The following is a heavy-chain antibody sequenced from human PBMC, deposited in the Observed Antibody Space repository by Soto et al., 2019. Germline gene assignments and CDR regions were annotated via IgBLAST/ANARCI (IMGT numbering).Heavy chain of an antibody. V-gene: IGHV3-33*01. CDR3: ARDLSWNYVQYYFDY. Sequence: GGSLRLSCAASGFTFSSYGMHWVRQAPGKGLEWVAVIWYDGSNKYYADSVKGRFTISRDNSKNTLYLQMNSLRAEDTAVYYCARDLSWNYVQYYFDYWGQGTLVTVSS. CDR2: IWYDGSNK. CDR1: GFTFSSYG. D-gene: IGHD1-7*01. J-gene: IGHJ4*02.